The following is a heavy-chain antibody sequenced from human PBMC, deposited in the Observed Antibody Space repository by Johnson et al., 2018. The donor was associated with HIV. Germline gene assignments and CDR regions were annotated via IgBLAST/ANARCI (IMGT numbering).Heavy chain of an antibody. V-gene: IGHV3-53*01. CDR3: ARGIQPDAFDI. Sequence: VQLVESGGGVVQPGRSPRLSCAASGFTVSSNYMSWVRQAPGKGLEWVSVIYSGGSTYYADSVKGRFTISRDNSKNTLYVQMNSLRAEDTAVYYCARGIQPDAFDIWGQGTMVTVSS. D-gene: IGHD2-2*01. CDR1: GFTVSSNY. J-gene: IGHJ3*02. CDR2: IYSGGST.